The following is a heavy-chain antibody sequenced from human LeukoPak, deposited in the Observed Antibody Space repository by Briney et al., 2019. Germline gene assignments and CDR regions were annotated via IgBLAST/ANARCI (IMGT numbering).Heavy chain of an antibody. J-gene: IGHJ4*02. CDR3: ARKRRDSSGWYFDY. CDR2: IYHSGST. D-gene: IGHD6-19*01. V-gene: IGHV4-30-2*02. CDR1: GDSITSSDYS. Sequence: SETLSLTCAVSGDSITSSDYSWSWIRQPPGKGLEWIGYIYHSGSTYYSPSLKSRVTISVDTSKNQFSLKLSSVTAADTAVYYCARKRRDSSGWYFDYWGQGTLVTVSS.